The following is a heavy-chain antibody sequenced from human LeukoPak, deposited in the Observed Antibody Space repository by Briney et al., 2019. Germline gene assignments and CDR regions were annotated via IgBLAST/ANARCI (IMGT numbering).Heavy chain of an antibody. CDR3: ARGRQEVSMIVVVMTAVSYYLDV. CDR1: GGSFSGYY. J-gene: IGHJ6*03. CDR2: INPSGRI. D-gene: IGHD3-22*01. V-gene: IGHV4-34*01. Sequence: PSETLSLTCAVYGGSFSGYYWTWIRQAPGKGLEWIGEINPSGRISYNPSLKSRLTISVDASKNQFSLNLRSLTAADTAVYYCARGRQEVSMIVVVMTAVSYYLDVWGKGTTVAVS.